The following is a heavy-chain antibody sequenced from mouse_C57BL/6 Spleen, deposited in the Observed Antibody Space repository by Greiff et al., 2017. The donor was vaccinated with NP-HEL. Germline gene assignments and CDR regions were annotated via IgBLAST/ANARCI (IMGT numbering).Heavy chain of an antibody. V-gene: IGHV5-16*01. J-gene: IGHJ4*01. D-gene: IGHD1-3*01. CDR3: AREVVYAMDY. CDR1: GFTFSDYY. CDR2: INYDGSST. Sequence: EVQRVESEGGLVQPGSSMKLSCTASGFTFSDYYMAWVRQVPEKGLEWVANINYDGSSTYYLDSLKSRFIISRDNAKNILYLQMSSLKSEDTATYYCAREVVYAMDYWGQGTSVTVSS.